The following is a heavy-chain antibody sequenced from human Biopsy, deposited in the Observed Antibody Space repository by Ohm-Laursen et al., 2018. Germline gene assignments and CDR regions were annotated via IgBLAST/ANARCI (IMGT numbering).Heavy chain of an antibody. D-gene: IGHD1-1*01. V-gene: IGHV1-69*13. Sequence: SVKVSCKASGGTFSSFGISWARQAPGQGLEWMGEINSMFGTTNYAQTFQGRVTITADESTSTAYMEVSSLRSEDTAVYYCAKRGVERGRPLAYWGQGTLVTVSS. CDR3: AKRGVERGRPLAY. CDR2: INSMFGTT. CDR1: GGTFSSFG. J-gene: IGHJ4*02.